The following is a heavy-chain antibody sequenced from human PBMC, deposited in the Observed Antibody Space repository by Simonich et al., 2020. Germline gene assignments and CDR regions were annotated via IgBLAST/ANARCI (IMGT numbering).Heavy chain of an antibody. V-gene: IGHV1-2*02. CDR1: GYTFTGYY. CDR3: ARGTGDDAFDI. J-gene: IGHJ3*02. Sequence: QVQLVQSGAEVKKPGASVKVSCKASGYTFTGYYMHWVRQAPGQGLGWMGWINPNSGGTNYAQKCQGRVTMTRDTSISTAYMELSRLRSDDTAVYYCARGTGDDAFDIWGQGTMVTVSS. CDR2: INPNSGGT. D-gene: IGHD7-27*01.